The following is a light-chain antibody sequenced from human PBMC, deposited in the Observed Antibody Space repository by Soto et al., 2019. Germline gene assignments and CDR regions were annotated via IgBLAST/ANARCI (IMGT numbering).Light chain of an antibody. Sequence: EIVMTHSPVTLSVSQGERATLSCRASQSVSGNLAWYQQKPGQAPRLLIYGVSARATGIPARFSGSGFGTEFTLTISSLQSEDFALYYCQQYNFWPETFGQETKVDIK. CDR1: QSVSGN. V-gene: IGKV3-15*01. CDR2: GVS. J-gene: IGKJ1*01. CDR3: QQYNFWPET.